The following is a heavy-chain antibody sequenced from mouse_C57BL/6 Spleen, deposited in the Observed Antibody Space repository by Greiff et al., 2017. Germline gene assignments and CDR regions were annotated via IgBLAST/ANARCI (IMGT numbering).Heavy chain of an antibody. CDR1: GYTFTDYY. V-gene: IGHV1-26*01. CDR2: INPNNGGT. Sequence: VQLQQSGPELVKPGASVKISCKASGYTFTDYYMNWVKQSHGKSLEWIGDINPNNGGTSYNQKFKGKATLTVDKSSSTAYMELRSLTSEDSAVYYWAREETAQTTLDYGGEGTTLTVSS. D-gene: IGHD3-2*02. J-gene: IGHJ2*01. CDR3: AREETAQTTLDY.